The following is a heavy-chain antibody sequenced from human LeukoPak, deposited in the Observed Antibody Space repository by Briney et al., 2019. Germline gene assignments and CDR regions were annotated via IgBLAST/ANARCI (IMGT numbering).Heavy chain of an antibody. D-gene: IGHD3-10*01. CDR3: ARDLRSPPY. CDR1: GFIFSSYW. V-gene: IGHV3-7*01. J-gene: IGHJ4*02. Sequence: PGGSLRLSCAASGFIFSSYWMSWVRQAPGKGLEWVANIKQDGSEKYYVDSVKGRFTISRDNAKNSLYLQMNSLRAEDTAVYYCARDLRSPPYWGQGTLVTVSS. CDR2: IKQDGSEK.